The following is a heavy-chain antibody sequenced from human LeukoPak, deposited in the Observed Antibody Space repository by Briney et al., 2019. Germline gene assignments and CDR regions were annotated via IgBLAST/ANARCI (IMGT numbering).Heavy chain of an antibody. Sequence: PGGSLRLSCAASGFTFSYYAMSWVRQAPGKGLEWVSAISGSGGSTYYAGSVKGRFTVSRDNSKNTLYLQMKSLRAEDTAVYYCAKVTGSGSYLADAFDIWGHGTVVTVSS. J-gene: IGHJ3*02. CDR1: GFTFSYYA. CDR3: AKVTGSGSYLADAFDI. CDR2: ISGSGGST. D-gene: IGHD3-10*01. V-gene: IGHV3-23*01.